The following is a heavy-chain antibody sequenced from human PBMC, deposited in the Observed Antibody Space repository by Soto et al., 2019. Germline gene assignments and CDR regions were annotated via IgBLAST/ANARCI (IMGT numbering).Heavy chain of an antibody. CDR3: AIDRINKFEY. V-gene: IGHV3-15*01. Sequence: EVRLVESGGGFVKPGGSLRLSCAASGFTFSDAWMSWVRQAPGKGLEWVGRIKTKAFGGTTDYAAPVKGRFSISRDDSNNTVYLQMNSLKTEDTGVYYCAIDRINKFEYWGQGTLVTVSS. CDR1: GFTFSDAW. D-gene: IGHD2-15*01. CDR2: IKTKAFGGTT. J-gene: IGHJ4*02.